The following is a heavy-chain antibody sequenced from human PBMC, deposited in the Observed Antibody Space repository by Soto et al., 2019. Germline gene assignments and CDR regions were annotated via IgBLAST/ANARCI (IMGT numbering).Heavy chain of an antibody. Sequence: PGGSLRLSCAASGFTFRSYSMHWVRQAPGKGLEWVAVISYDGSNKYYADSVKGRFTISRDNSKNTLYLQMNSLRAEDTAVYYCAKDFGEGIAAAGTSDYWGQGTLVTVSS. CDR3: AKDFGEGIAAAGTSDY. D-gene: IGHD6-13*01. J-gene: IGHJ4*02. V-gene: IGHV3-30*18. CDR1: GFTFRSYS. CDR2: ISYDGSNK.